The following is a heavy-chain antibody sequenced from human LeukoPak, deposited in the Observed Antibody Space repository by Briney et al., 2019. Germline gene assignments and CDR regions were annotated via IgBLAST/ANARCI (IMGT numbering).Heavy chain of an antibody. CDR1: GDSISSGNYY. CDR3: AGYCSGGSCQIP. Sequence: PSETLSLTCTASGDSISSGNYYWTWIRQPAGKGLEWIGRIYTTENTNYNPSLKSRVTMSVDTSKNQFSLKLSSVTAADTAVYYCAGYCSGGSCQIPWGQGTLVTVSS. V-gene: IGHV4-61*02. D-gene: IGHD2-15*01. J-gene: IGHJ5*02. CDR2: IYTTENT.